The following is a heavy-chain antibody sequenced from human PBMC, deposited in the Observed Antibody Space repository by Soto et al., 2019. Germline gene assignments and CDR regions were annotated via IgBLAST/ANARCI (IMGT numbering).Heavy chain of an antibody. Sequence: GGSLRLSCAASGFTFSSYWMHWVRQAPGKGLVWVSRINSDGSSTSYADSVKGRFTISRDNAKNTLYLQMNSLRAEDTAVYYFARQHRSIVVVPAAIPLDYWGQGTLVTVSS. D-gene: IGHD2-2*01. CDR1: GFTFSSYW. CDR3: ARQHRSIVVVPAAIPLDY. CDR2: INSDGSST. V-gene: IGHV3-74*01. J-gene: IGHJ4*02.